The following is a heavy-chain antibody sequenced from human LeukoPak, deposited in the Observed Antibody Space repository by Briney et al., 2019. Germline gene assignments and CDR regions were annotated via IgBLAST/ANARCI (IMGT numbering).Heavy chain of an antibody. CDR2: IDANNGDT. Sequence: ASVKISCKASGYTFRGNYIHWLRQAPGQGLEWMGWIDANNGDTKSAQKFQGRVTMSRDTSISAAYMDLSSLSPDDAAAYYCARDPSSVTLYFFDYWGQGTLVTVSS. V-gene: IGHV1-2*02. CDR1: GYTFRGNY. D-gene: IGHD4-11*01. CDR3: ARDPSSVTLYFFDY. J-gene: IGHJ4*02.